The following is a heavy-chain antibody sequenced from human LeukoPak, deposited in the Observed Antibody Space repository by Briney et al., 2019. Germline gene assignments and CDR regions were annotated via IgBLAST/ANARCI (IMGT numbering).Heavy chain of an antibody. CDR1: GGSISSSSYY. Sequence: PSETLSLTCTVSGGSISSSSYYCSWVRQPPEQGLEWIGYIYYSGTTVYNPSLKSRVTMSVDTSKNQFSLRLSSVTAADTAVYYCARHAPAHFDFLWGQGTLVTVSS. J-gene: IGHJ4*02. CDR3: ARHAPAHFDFL. D-gene: IGHD3-9*01. CDR2: IYYSGTT. V-gene: IGHV4-61*05.